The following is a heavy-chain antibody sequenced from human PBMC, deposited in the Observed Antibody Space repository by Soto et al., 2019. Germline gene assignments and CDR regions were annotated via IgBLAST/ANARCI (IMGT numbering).Heavy chain of an antibody. CDR3: ARDPVGDYDNRVFWAF. CDR2: IIPIFGTA. V-gene: IGHV1-69*13. Sequence: EASVKVSCKASGGTFSSYAISWVRQAPGQGLEWMGGIIPIFGTANYAQKFQGRVTITADESTSTAYMELSSLRSEDTAVFYCARDPVGDYDNRVFWAFWGQGSLVTGSS. CDR1: GGTFSSYA. J-gene: IGHJ4*02. D-gene: IGHD3-22*01.